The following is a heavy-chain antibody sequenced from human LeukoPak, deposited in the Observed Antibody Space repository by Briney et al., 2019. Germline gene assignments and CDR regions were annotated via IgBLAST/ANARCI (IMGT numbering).Heavy chain of an antibody. CDR2: IIPIFGTA. CDR1: GGTFSSYA. D-gene: IGHD4-11*01. CDR3: AREGRLHRIDY. J-gene: IGHJ4*02. Sequence: ASVKVSCKASGGTFSSYAISWVRQAPGQGLEWMGGIIPIFGTANYAQKFQGRVTITADESTSTAYMELRSLRSDDTAVYYCAREGRLHRIDYWGQGTLVTVSS. V-gene: IGHV1-69*13.